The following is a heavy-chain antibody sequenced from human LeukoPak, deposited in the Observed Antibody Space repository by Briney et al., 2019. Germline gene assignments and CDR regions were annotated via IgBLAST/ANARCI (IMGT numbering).Heavy chain of an antibody. Sequence: SVKVSCKTSNYTFTNYGISWLRQAPGQGLEWMGWISGYNGNTNYAQKLQGRVTMTTDTSTSTAYMELRSLRSDDTAVYYCAREHVDTSFDIWGQGTMVTVSS. CDR2: ISGYNGNT. CDR3: AREHVDTSFDI. J-gene: IGHJ3*02. D-gene: IGHD5-18*01. V-gene: IGHV1-18*01. CDR1: NYTFTNYG.